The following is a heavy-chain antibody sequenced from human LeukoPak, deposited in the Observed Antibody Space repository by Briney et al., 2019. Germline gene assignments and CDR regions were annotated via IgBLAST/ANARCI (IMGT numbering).Heavy chain of an antibody. CDR2: IIPIAETT. CDR1: GGAFNTYA. J-gene: IGHJ4*02. Sequence: ASVKVSCKTSGGAFNTYAITWVRQAPGQGLEWMGGIIPIAETTNYAQNFQGRVTLTADETTSTAYMELNSLRSDDTAVYYCASIDDILTASGLGPHIPDFLKYWGQGTLVTVPS. D-gene: IGHD3-9*01. V-gene: IGHV1-69*13. CDR3: ASIDDILTASGLGPHIPDFLKY.